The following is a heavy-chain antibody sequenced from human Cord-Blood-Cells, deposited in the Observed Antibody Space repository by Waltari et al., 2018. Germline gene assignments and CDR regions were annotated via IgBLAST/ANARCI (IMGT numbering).Heavy chain of an antibody. CDR3: ARDTKLTGDAFDI. CDR2: IYYSGST. CDR1: GGPISSHY. V-gene: IGHV4-59*11. D-gene: IGHD7-27*01. Sequence: QVQLQESGPGLVKPSETLSLTCTVPGGPISSHYWGWIRQPPGKGLEWIGYIYYSGSTNYNPSLKSRVTISVDTSKNQFSLKLSSVTAADTAVYYCARDTKLTGDAFDIWGQGTMVTVSS. J-gene: IGHJ3*02.